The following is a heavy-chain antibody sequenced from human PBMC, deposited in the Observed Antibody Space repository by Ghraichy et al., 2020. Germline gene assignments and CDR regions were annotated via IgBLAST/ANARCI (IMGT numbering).Heavy chain of an antibody. CDR2: IKSTTDGGAK. Sequence: GGSLRLSCAVSGFTVSSSWMNWVRQSPGKGLEWVALIKSTTDGGAKDYAAPVKGRFTISRDDSKKTLDLQMNSLKSADTAVYYCVTVRAGAFEIWGQGTMVTVS. J-gene: IGHJ3*02. V-gene: IGHV3-15*01. CDR3: VTVRAGAFEI. D-gene: IGHD6-19*01. CDR1: GFTVSSSW.